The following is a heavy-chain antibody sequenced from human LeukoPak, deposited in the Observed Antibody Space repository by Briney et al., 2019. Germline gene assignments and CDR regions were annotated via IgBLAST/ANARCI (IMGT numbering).Heavy chain of an antibody. D-gene: IGHD3-22*01. CDR1: GGSISNYY. CDR3: ARNYYDGRAFYTQYLQH. Sequence: SETLSLTCTVSGGSISNYYWSWIRQPPGKGLEWIGYMHYSGTTNYNPSLESRVTISADTSKDQFSLKLTSVTAADTAVYYCARNYYDGRAFYTQYLQHWGQGALVIVSS. V-gene: IGHV4-59*01. CDR2: MHYSGTT. J-gene: IGHJ1*01.